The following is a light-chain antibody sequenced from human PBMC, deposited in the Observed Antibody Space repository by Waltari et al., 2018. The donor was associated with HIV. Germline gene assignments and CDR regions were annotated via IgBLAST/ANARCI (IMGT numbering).Light chain of an antibody. CDR3: QQYYSTPPAPWT. CDR1: QSVLYSSINKNY. J-gene: IGKJ1*01. CDR2: WAS. V-gene: IGKV4-1*01. Sequence: DIVMTQSPDSLAVSLGERATINCRSSQSVLYSSINKNYLPWDQLKPGQPPKVFIHWASTRESGVPDRFSGSGSGTDFTLTISSLQAEDVAVYYCQQYYSTPPAPWTFGQGTKVEIK.